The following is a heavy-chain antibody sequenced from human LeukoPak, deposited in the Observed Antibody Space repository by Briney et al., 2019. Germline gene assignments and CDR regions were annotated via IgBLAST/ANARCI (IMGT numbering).Heavy chain of an antibody. D-gene: IGHD6-6*01. Sequence: GGSLRLSCAAPGFTFSDYYMSWIRQAPGKGLEWVSYISSSGTTIYYADSVKGRFTISRDNAKNSLYLQMSSLRVEDTAVYYCTRDPRHFDSCGQGTLVTVSS. CDR2: ISSSGTTI. CDR3: TRDPRHFDS. CDR1: GFTFSDYY. J-gene: IGHJ5*01. V-gene: IGHV3-11*04.